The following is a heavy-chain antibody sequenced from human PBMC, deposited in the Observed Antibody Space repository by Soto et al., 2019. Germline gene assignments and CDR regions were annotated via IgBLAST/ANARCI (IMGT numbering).Heavy chain of an antibody. CDR1: GDSFSGYY. CDR3: AREAAETVGDGYWYDP. D-gene: IGHD6-13*01. Sequence: SETLSLTCTVSGDSFSGYYWSWIRQPAGKGLEWIGRVYTSGNTDYNPSLTSRVTVSVDTSKNQFSLKLRFVTAADTAVYYCAREAAETVGDGYWYDPWGQGTLVTVSS. CDR2: VYTSGNT. J-gene: IGHJ5*02. V-gene: IGHV4-4*07.